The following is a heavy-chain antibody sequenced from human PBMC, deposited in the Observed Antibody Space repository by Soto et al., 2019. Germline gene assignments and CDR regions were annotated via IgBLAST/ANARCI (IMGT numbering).Heavy chain of an antibody. D-gene: IGHD3-16*01. Sequence: QLVQSGPEVKKPGSSVKVSCKDSGGLFSSIAISWVRQAPGQGLEWLGGIIPVFGTTNYAEKFQGRVTITADESTNTAYMELSGLTSGDTAMYYCGRGGGPYVWFNEFWGQGTLVTVSS. V-gene: IGHV1-69*12. CDR2: IIPVFGTT. CDR1: GGLFSSIA. CDR3: GRGGGPYVWFNEF. J-gene: IGHJ4*02.